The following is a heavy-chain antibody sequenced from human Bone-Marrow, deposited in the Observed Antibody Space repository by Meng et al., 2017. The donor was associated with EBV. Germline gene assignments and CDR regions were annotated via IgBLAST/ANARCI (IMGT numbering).Heavy chain of an antibody. D-gene: IGHD3-22*01. CDR3: ARGLGGHYPTMEY. J-gene: IGHJ4*02. Sequence: QVHLQGSGPGLVKPSGTLSLTCAVAGASIDSSDLWTWVRQAPGKGLEWIGEIHHSGTTNCNPSLESRVTISIDKSDNQFSLKLTSVTAADTAVYYCARGLGGHYPTMEYWGQGTLVTVSS. CDR2: IHHSGTT. CDR1: GASIDSSDL. V-gene: IGHV4-4*02.